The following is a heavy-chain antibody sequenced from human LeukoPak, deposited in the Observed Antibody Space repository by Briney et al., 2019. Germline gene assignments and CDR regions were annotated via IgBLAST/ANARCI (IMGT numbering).Heavy chain of an antibody. Sequence: ASVKVSCKASGYTFIGYYIHWVRQAPGQGLEWMGWINPNSGATNYAQKFQGRVTMTRDTSINTAYMELSRLRSDDTAVYYCAREKAAGIPGPDAFDIWGQGTMVTVSS. J-gene: IGHJ3*02. CDR2: INPNSGAT. CDR1: GYTFIGYY. V-gene: IGHV1-2*02. D-gene: IGHD6-13*01. CDR3: AREKAAGIPGPDAFDI.